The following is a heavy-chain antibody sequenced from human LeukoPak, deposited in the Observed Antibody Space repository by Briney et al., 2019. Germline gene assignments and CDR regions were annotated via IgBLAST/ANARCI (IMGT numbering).Heavy chain of an antibody. D-gene: IGHD5-18*01. CDR3: ARGDKSYGSFDY. CDR1: GGSFSGYY. J-gene: IGHJ4*02. CDR2: INHSGST. Sequence: PSETLSLTCAVYGGSFSGYYWSWIRQPPGKGLEWIGEINHSGSTNYNPSLKSRVTISVDTPKNRFSLKLSSVTAADTAVYYCARGDKSYGSFDYWGQGTLVTVSS. V-gene: IGHV4-34*01.